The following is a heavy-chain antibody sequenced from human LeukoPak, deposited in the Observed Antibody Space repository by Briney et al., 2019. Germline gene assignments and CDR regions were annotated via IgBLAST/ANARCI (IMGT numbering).Heavy chain of an antibody. CDR3: ARGVSRGYSYGYRGPWFDP. V-gene: IGHV3-13*01. D-gene: IGHD5-18*01. Sequence: GGSLRLSCAASGFTFSSYDMHWVRQATGQGLEWVSAIGTAGDTYYPGSVKGRFTISRENAKNSLYLQMNSLRAGDTAVYYCARGVSRGYSYGYRGPWFDPWGQGTLVTVSS. CDR1: GFTFSSYD. CDR2: IGTAGDT. J-gene: IGHJ5*02.